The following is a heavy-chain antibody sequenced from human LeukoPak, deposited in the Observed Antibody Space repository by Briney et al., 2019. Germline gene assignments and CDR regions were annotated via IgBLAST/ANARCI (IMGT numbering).Heavy chain of an antibody. J-gene: IGHJ4*02. CDR2: ISSSSSYI. V-gene: IGHV3-21*01. CDR1: GFTFSSYS. CDR3: AKSVVPAATLPFDY. D-gene: IGHD2-2*01. Sequence: PGGSLRLSCAASGFTFSSYSMNWVRQAPGKGLEWVSSISSSSSYIYYADSVKGRFTTSRDNAKNSLYLQMNSLRAEDTAVYYCAKSVVPAATLPFDYWGQGTLVTVSS.